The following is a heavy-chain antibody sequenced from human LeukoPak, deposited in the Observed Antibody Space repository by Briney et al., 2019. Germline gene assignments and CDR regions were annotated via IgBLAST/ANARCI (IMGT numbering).Heavy chain of an antibody. V-gene: IGHV3-48*01. CDR2: ISSSSTTI. Sequence: GGSLRLSCALSRFTLTTYGLNWVRQAPGKGLEWVSYISSSSTTIYYADSVKGRFTISRDNSKNTVYLQMNSLRPEDTAVYYCAKIGAAGSWNYFDYWGQGTLVTVSS. CDR3: AKIGAAGSWNYFDY. J-gene: IGHJ4*02. D-gene: IGHD6-13*01. CDR1: RFTLTTYG.